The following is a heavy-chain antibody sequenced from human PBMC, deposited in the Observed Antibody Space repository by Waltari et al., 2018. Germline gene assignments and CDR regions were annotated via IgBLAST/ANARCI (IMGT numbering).Heavy chain of an antibody. J-gene: IGHJ4*02. Sequence: EVQLVESGGGLVKPGGSLRLSCAASGFTFRIYSMNWMRQPPGMGLGWLASISSSGDNIKYSDSLRGRFTISRDDSKSSLYLQMNSLKSEDTAVYYCVRIRLGPTTRIFDSWGQGTLVTVSS. CDR1: GFTFRIYS. CDR2: ISSSGDNI. D-gene: IGHD1-26*01. CDR3: VRIRLGPTTRIFDS. V-gene: IGHV3-21*02.